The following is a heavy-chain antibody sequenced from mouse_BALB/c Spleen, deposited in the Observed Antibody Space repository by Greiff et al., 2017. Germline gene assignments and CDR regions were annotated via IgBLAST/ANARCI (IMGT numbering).Heavy chain of an antibody. V-gene: IGHV5-17*02. CDR1: GFTFSSFG. J-gene: IGHJ2*01. CDR3: AREEYGYDPYFDY. Sequence: EVKVVESGGGLVQPGGSRKLSCAASGFTFSSFGMHWVRQAPEKGLEWVAYISSGSSTIYYADTVKGRFTISRDNPKNTLFLQMTSLRSEDTAMYYCAREEYGYDPYFDYWGQGTTLTVSS. D-gene: IGHD2-2*01. CDR2: ISSGSSTI.